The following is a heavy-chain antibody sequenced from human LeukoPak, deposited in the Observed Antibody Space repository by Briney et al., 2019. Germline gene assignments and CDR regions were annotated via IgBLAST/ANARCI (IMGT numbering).Heavy chain of an antibody. J-gene: IGHJ5*02. CDR3: ARIRYYYDSSGYKYNWFDP. V-gene: IGHV2-70*11. CDR2: MDWDEDK. Sequence: SWVRQAPGKGLEWLARMDWDEDKYYSTSLKTRLTISKDTSKNQVVLTMTNMDPVDTATYFCARIRYYYDSSGYKYNWFDPWGQGTLVTVSS. D-gene: IGHD3-22*01.